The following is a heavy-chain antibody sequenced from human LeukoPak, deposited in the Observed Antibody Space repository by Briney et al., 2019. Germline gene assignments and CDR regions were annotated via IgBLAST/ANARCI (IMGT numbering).Heavy chain of an antibody. CDR1: GFTFSSYA. CDR3: ARALPGFGELLNLPEDY. D-gene: IGHD3-10*01. V-gene: IGHV3-64*01. Sequence: GGSLRLSCAASGFTFSSYAMHWVRQAPGKGLEYVSAISSNGGSTYYANSVKGRFTISRDNSKNTLYLQMGSLRSDDTAVYYCARALPGFGELLNLPEDYWGQGTLVTVSS. J-gene: IGHJ4*02. CDR2: ISSNGGST.